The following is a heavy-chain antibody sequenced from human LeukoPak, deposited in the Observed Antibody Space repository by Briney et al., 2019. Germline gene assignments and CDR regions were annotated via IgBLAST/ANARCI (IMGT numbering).Heavy chain of an antibody. D-gene: IGHD2/OR15-2a*01. V-gene: IGHV3-48*03. CDR2: ISNSGNTK. Sequence: GGSLRLSCAASGFTFSNYEMNWIRQAPGKGLEWISYISNSGNTKYYADSVKGRFTISRDNSKNTLYLQMNSLRAEDTAVYYCAKVSFAGYYYYYMDVWGKGTTVTVSS. J-gene: IGHJ6*03. CDR3: AKVSFAGYYYYYMDV. CDR1: GFTFSNYE.